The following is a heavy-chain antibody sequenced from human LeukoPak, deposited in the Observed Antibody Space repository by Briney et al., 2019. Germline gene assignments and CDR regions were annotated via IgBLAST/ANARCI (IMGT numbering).Heavy chain of an antibody. V-gene: IGHV1-46*01. J-gene: IGHJ4*02. CDR2: INPGGGST. Sequence: GASVKVSCKASGYTFTRYYMHLVRQAPGQGLEWMGIINPGGGSTSYAQKFQGRVTMTRDMSTSTVYMELSSLRSEDTAVYYCARDILYLATVPPPSLGYWGQGTLVTVSS. CDR3: ARDILYLATVPPPSLGY. CDR1: GYTFTRYY. D-gene: IGHD4-17*01.